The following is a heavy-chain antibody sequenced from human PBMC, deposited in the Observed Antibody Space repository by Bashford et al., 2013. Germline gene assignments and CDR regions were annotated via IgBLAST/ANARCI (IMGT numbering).Heavy chain of an antibody. J-gene: IGHJ4*02. CDR3: AKDCCYYDSSGYFDY. V-gene: IGHV3-23*01. CDR2: ISGSSGNT. D-gene: IGHD3-22*01. Sequence: VRQAPGKGLEWVSAISGSSGNTYYADSVKGRFTISRDNTKYTMYLQMNSLRAEDTAIYYCAKDCCYYDSSGYFDYWGQGTLVTVSS.